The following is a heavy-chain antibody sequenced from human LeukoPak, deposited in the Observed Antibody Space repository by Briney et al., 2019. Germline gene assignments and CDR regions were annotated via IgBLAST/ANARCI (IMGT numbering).Heavy chain of an antibody. CDR1: GFTFSDYY. J-gene: IGHJ5*02. CDR3: ARMGYYDFWSGNWFDP. Sequence: GGSLRLSCAASGFTFSDYYMSWIRQAPGKGLEWVSYISSSGSTIYYTDSVKGRFTISRDNAKNSLYLQMNSLRAEDTAVYYCARMGYYDFWSGNWFDPWGQGTLVTVSS. V-gene: IGHV3-11*01. D-gene: IGHD3-3*01. CDR2: ISSSGSTI.